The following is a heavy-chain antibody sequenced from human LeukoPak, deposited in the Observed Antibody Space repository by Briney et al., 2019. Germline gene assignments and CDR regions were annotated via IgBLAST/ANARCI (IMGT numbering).Heavy chain of an antibody. D-gene: IGHD6-13*01. CDR1: GGSISNYY. V-gene: IGHV4-59*01. CDR3: ARVISSSWTLFRFDP. J-gene: IGHJ5*02. CDR2: IYYSGST. Sequence: SETLSLTCTVSGGSISNYYWSWIRQPPGKGLEWIGYIYYSGSTNYNPSLKSRVTISVDASKNQFSLKLSSVTAADTAVYYCARVISSSWTLFRFDPWGQGTLVTVSS.